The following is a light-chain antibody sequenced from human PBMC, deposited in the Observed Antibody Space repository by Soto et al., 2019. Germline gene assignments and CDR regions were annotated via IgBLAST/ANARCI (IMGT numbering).Light chain of an antibody. J-gene: IGLJ1*01. V-gene: IGLV2-23*02. CDR3: CSYAKGSASYV. Sequence: QSALSQLASLSGSPGQSVTISCTGSSSDVGKSNLVSWYQRHPGKAPKLIIYEVRKRPSGISDRFSGSKSGATASLTISGLQAEDEADYYCCSYAKGSASYVFGRGTKLTVL. CDR2: EVR. CDR1: SSDVGKSNL.